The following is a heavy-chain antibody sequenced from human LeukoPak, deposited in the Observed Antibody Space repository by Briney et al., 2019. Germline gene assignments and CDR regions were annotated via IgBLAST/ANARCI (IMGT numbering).Heavy chain of an antibody. CDR2: ISGGGGST. D-gene: IGHD6-19*01. V-gene: IGHV3-23*01. CDR1: GFTFSSYA. CDR3: AKETYSSGWYPYFDY. Sequence: GGSLRLSCAASGFTFSSYAMSWVRQAPGKGLEWVSGISGGGGSTYHAASVKGRFTISRDNSKNTLYLQMNSLRAEDTAVYYCAKETYSSGWYPYFDYWGQGTLVTVSS. J-gene: IGHJ4*02.